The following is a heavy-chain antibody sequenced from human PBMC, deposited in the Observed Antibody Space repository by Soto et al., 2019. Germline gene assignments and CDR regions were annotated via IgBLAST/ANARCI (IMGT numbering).Heavy chain of an antibody. CDR3: ARERRTVFGVVIPFYYYYGMDV. J-gene: IGHJ6*02. CDR1: GGTFSSYA. D-gene: IGHD3-3*01. CDR2: IIPIFGTA. V-gene: IGHV1-69*13. Sequence: SVKVSCKASGGTFSSYAISWVRQAPGQGLEWMGGIIPIFGTANYAQKFQGRVTITADESTSTAYMELSSLRSEDTAVYYCARERRTVFGVVIPFYYYYGMDVWGQGTTVTVSS.